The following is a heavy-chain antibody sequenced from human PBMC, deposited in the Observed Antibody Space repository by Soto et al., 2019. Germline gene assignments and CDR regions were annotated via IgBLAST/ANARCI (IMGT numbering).Heavy chain of an antibody. D-gene: IGHD3-22*01. J-gene: IGHJ4*02. CDR2: IRSKAYGGTT. Sequence: SLRLSCTASGFTFGDYAMSWVRQAPGKGLEWVGFIRSKAYGGTTEYAASVKGRFTISRDDSKSIAYLQMNSLKTEDTAVYYCTRDYHYYDSSGYRNWGQGTLVTVSS. CDR1: GFTFGDYA. V-gene: IGHV3-49*04. CDR3: TRDYHYYDSSGYRN.